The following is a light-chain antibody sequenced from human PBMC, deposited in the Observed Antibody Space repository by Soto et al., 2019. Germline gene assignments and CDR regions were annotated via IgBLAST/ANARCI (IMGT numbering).Light chain of an antibody. J-gene: IGKJ1*01. Sequence: DIVMTQSPDSLAVSLGERATINCKSSQNLLYSSNNKNYLAWYQQTPGQPPKLLIYWASTRESGVPDRFSGSGSGTDFTLTITSLQAEDVAVYYGDQDYSTPPTFGQGTKVEVK. CDR3: DQDYSTPPT. CDR2: WAS. V-gene: IGKV4-1*01. CDR1: QNLLYSSNNKNY.